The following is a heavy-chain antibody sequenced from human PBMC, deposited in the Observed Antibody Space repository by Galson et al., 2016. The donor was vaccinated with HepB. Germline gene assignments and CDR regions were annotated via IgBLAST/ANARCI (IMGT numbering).Heavy chain of an antibody. J-gene: IGHJ6*02. D-gene: IGHD1-20*01. CDR3: ATGRDNWRDGLFDYWGQGTLVTVSSGMDV. V-gene: IGHV1-24*01. CDR2: FDPELAKT. Sequence: SVKVSCKVSGTTLSDLSMHWVRQAPGKGLEWMGGFDPELAKTVDAQKFQGRVTMNDDTYTDTAYMELSSLTSEDTAVYYCATGRDNWRDGLFDYWGQGTLVTVSSGMDVWGQGTTVTVSS. CDR1: GTTLSDLS.